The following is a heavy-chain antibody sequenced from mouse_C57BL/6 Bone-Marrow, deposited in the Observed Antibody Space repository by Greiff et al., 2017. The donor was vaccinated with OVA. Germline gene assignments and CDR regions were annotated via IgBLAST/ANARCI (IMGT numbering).Heavy chain of an antibody. CDR2: IDPNSGGT. J-gene: IGHJ2*01. D-gene: IGHD2-2*01. CDR3: ARPWLRRWGFDY. Sequence: QVQLKQPGAELVKPGASVKLSCKASGYTFTSYWMHWVKQRPGRGLEWIGRIDPNSGGTKYNEKFKSKATLTVDKPSSTAYMQLSSLTSEDSAVYYCARPWLRRWGFDYWGQGTTLTVSS. V-gene: IGHV1-72*01. CDR1: GYTFTSYW.